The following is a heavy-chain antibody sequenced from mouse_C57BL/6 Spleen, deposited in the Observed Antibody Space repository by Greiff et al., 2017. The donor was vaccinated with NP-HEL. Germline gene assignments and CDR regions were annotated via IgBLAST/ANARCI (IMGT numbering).Heavy chain of an antibody. D-gene: IGHD2-10*02. J-gene: IGHJ4*01. Sequence: VQLQQPGAELVMPGASVKLSCKASGYTFTSYWMHWVKQRPGQGLEWIGEIDPSDSYTNYNQKFKGKSTLTVDKSSSTAYMQLSSLTSEDSAVYYCARSGYGNYLYYAMDYWGQGTSVTVSS. CDR1: GYTFTSYW. V-gene: IGHV1-69*01. CDR2: IDPSDSYT. CDR3: ARSGYGNYLYYAMDY.